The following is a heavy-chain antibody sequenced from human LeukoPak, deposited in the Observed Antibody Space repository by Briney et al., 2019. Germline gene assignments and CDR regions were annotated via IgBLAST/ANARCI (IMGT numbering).Heavy chain of an antibody. J-gene: IGHJ6*02. CDR2: IYTSGST. V-gene: IGHV4-4*07. Sequence: PSETLSLTCAVYGGSFSGYYWSWIRQPAGKGLEWIGRIYTSGSTNYNPSLKSRVTMSVDTSKNQFSLKLSSVTAADTAVYYCAREGGAYSSSWQPYYYYGMDVWGQGTTVTVSS. CDR3: AREGGAYSSSWQPYYYYGMDV. D-gene: IGHD6-13*01. CDR1: GGSFSGYY.